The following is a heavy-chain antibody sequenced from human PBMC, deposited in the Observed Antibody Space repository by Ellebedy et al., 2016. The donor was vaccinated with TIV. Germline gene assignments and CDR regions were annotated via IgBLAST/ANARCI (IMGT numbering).Heavy chain of an antibody. CDR2: SYYTGTT. V-gene: IGHV4-39*01. CDR1: GGSIRSSTYY. Sequence: MPSETLSLTCTVSGGSIRSSTYYWGSIRQPPGKGLEWIGSSYYTGTTYYNPSRKSRVSISVDTSKNQFSLKLSSVTAADTAVYFCAYGGWSYFDYWGQGTLVTVSS. J-gene: IGHJ4*02. CDR3: AYGGWSYFDY. D-gene: IGHD6-19*01.